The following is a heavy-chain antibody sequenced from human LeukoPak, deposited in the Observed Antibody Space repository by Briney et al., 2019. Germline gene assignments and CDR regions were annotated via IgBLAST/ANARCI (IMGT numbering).Heavy chain of an antibody. CDR1: GGTFSSYA. V-gene: IGHV1-69*13. J-gene: IGHJ5*02. CDR2: IIPIFGTA. CDR3: ARGGLDSSRIRDWFDP. D-gene: IGHD3-22*01. Sequence: GAPVKPCCKASGGTFSSYAISWVRQAPGQGLEWMGGIIPIFGTANYAQKFQRRVTITADESTSTAYMELSSLRSEDTAVYYCARGGLDSSRIRDWFDPWGQGALVSV.